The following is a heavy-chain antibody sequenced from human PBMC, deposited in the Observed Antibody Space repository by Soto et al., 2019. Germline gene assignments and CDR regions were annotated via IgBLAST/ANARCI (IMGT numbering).Heavy chain of an antibody. CDR3: ARDLHSSSGYYYYGMDV. V-gene: IGHV4-4*07. Sequence: SETLSLTCTVSGGSISSYYWGWIRQPAGKGLEWIGRIYTSGSTNYNPSLKSRVTMSVDTSKNQFSLKLSSVTAADTAVYYCARDLHSSSGYYYYGMDVWGRGTTATVSS. J-gene: IGHJ6*02. CDR1: GGSISSYY. D-gene: IGHD6-6*01. CDR2: IYTSGST.